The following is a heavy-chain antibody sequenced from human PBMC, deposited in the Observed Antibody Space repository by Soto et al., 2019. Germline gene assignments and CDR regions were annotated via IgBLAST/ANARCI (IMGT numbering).Heavy chain of an antibody. CDR2: ISSTTNYI. V-gene: IGHV3-21*01. J-gene: IGHJ4*02. Sequence: GGSLRLSCAASGFTFTRYSMNWVRQAPGKGLEWVSSISSTTNYIYYADSMKGRFTVSRDNAKNSVYLEMNSLSAEDTALYYCARESEGLTSNFDYWGQGTLVTVSS. CDR1: GFTFTRYS. CDR3: ARESEGLTSNFDY.